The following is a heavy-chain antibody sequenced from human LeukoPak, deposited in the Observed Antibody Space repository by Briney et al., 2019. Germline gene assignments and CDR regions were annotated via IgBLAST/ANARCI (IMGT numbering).Heavy chain of an antibody. CDR1: GGTFSGYA. J-gene: IGHJ4*02. CDR3: ARSSSSSYHFDY. V-gene: IGHV1-69*13. Sequence: PEASVKVSCKASGGTFSGYAISWVRQAPGQGLEWMGGTIPIFGTANYAQKFQGRVTITADESTSTAYMELSSLRSEDTAVYYCARSSSSSYHFDYWGQGTLVTVSS. CDR2: TIPIFGTA. D-gene: IGHD6-13*01.